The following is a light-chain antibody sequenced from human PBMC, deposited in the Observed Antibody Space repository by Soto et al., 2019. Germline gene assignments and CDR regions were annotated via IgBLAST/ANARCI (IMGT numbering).Light chain of an antibody. Sequence: DIQLTQSPSLLSASVGDRVTITCGASQDISSYLAWYQQKPGRAPELLIHGAHSLHSGVPSRFSGSGSGTEFSLTISSLQPEDFATYYCQQLNSYPLSFGGGTRLEIK. CDR3: QQLNSYPLS. CDR1: QDISSY. V-gene: IGKV1-9*01. CDR2: GAH. J-gene: IGKJ5*01.